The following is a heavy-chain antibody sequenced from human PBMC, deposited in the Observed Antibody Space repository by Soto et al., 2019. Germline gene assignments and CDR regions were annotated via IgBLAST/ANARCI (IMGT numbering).Heavy chain of an antibody. V-gene: IGHV4-39*01. D-gene: IGHD2-8*02. CDR2: IDYSGTT. J-gene: IGHJ4*02. CDR3: TRPMCTRGPCYFDY. CDR1: RASISTANYY. Sequence: SETLSLTCTVSRASISTANYYWGWIRQTPEKGLEWIGSIDYSGTTYYKSSLKSRVTISIDTSNNQFSLKLSSMTAADTAVYYCTRPMCTRGPCYFDYWGQGTLVTVSS.